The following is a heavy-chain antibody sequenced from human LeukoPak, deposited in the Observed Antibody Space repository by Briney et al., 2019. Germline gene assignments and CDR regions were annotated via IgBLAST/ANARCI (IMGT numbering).Heavy chain of an antibody. J-gene: IGHJ4*02. D-gene: IGHD3-22*01. CDR2: IIPIFGTA. CDR3: ARQRLTNYYDSSGYRLSYYFDY. V-gene: IGHV1-69*13. CDR1: GYTLTELS. Sequence: SVKVSCKVSGYTLTELSMHWVRQAPGQGLEWMGGIIPIFGTANYAQKFQGRVTITADESTSTAYMELSSLRSEDTAVYYCARQRLTNYYDSSGYRLSYYFDYWGQGTLVTVSS.